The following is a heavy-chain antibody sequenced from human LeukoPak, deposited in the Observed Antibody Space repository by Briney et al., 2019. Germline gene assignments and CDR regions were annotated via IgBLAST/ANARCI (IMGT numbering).Heavy chain of an antibody. CDR2: IYYSGNT. D-gene: IGHD5-24*01. CDR1: GDSISTSNSY. Sequence: SETLSLTCTVSGDSISTSNSYWGWIRQPPGKGLEWIGSIYYSGNTYYNASLKSRVTISVDTSKNQFSLKLSSVTAADTAVYYCARRDGYNDFDYWGQGTLVTVSS. V-gene: IGHV4-39*07. CDR3: ARRDGYNDFDY. J-gene: IGHJ4*02.